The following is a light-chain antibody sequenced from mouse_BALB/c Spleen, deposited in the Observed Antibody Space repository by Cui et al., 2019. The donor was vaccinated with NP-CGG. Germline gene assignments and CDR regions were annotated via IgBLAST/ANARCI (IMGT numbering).Light chain of an antibody. J-gene: IGLJ1*01. Sequence: QAVLTQESALTTSPGETVTLTCRLSTGAVTTSNYANWVQEKPDHLFTGLIGGTNNRAPGVPARLSGSLIGDKAALTITGAQTEDEAIYFCALWYSNHWVFGGGTKLTVL. V-gene: IGLV1*01. CDR1: TGAVTTSNY. CDR2: GTN. CDR3: ALWYSNHWV.